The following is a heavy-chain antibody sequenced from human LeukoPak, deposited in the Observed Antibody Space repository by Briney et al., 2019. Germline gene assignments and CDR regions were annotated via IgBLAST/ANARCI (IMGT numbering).Heavy chain of an antibody. CDR3: ARDLAHSSGYYVV. CDR2: ISSSSSYI. Sequence: SXXXXXXAXXXGLEWVSSISSSSSYIYYADSVKGRFTISRDNAKNSLYLQMNSLRAEDTAVYYCARDLAHSSGYYVVWGKGTTVTVSS. CDR1: S. J-gene: IGHJ6*04. D-gene: IGHD3-22*01. V-gene: IGHV3-21*01.